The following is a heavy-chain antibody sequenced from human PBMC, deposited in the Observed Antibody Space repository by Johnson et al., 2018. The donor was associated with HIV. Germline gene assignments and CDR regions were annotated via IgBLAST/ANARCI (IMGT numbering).Heavy chain of an antibody. CDR1: GFTFSSYG. V-gene: IGHV3-NL1*01. D-gene: IGHD4-23*01. CDR2: IYSGGST. J-gene: IGHJ3*02. CDR3: AKSPGKDHGGNSGGIDI. Sequence: QVQLVESGGGVVQPGGSLRLSCAASGFTFSSYGMHWVRQAPGKGLEWVSVIYSGGSTYYADSVKGRFTISRDNSKNTLYLQMNSLRAEDTAVYYCAKSPGKDHGGNSGGIDIWGQGTMVTVSA.